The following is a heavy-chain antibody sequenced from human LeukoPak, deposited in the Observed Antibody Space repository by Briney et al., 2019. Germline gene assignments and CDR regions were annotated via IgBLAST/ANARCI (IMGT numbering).Heavy chain of an antibody. D-gene: IGHD2-2*01. J-gene: IGHJ4*02. V-gene: IGHV3-64*01. CDR2: ITTNGDTT. Sequence: PGGSLRLSCTASGFTFSTYAMHWVRQAPGKGLEYVSAITTNGDTTYYANSVKGRFTISRDNSKNTLYLQMNSLRAEDTAVYYCAKDPQLPEGGNFDYWGQGTLVTVSS. CDR3: AKDPQLPEGGNFDY. CDR1: GFTFSTYA.